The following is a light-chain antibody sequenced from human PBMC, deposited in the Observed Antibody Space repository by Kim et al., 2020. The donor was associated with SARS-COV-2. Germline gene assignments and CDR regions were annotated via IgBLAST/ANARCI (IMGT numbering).Light chain of an antibody. Sequence: SSELTQDPAVSVAFGQTVRITCQGDSLRSYYATWYQQKPGQAPILVIYGKNNRPSGIPDRFSGSSSGNTASLTIPGTQAGAEADYYCNSRDSNDNVVFGG. CDR2: GKN. V-gene: IGLV3-19*01. J-gene: IGLJ2*01. CDR1: SLRSYY. CDR3: NSRDSNDNVV.